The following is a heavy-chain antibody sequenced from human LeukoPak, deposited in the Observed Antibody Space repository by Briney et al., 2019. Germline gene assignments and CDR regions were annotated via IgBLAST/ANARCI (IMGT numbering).Heavy chain of an antibody. CDR3: ARDAVSPYYYDSSGYNNPNKYGMDV. CDR2: FSSSSSTI. J-gene: IGHJ6*02. CDR1: GFTFSSYS. Sequence: PGGSLRLSCAASGFTFSSYSMNWVRQAPGKGLEWVSYFSSSSSTIYYADSVKGRFTISRDNAKNSLYLQMNSLRAEDTAVYYCARDAVSPYYYDSSGYNNPNKYGMDVWGQGTTVTVSS. D-gene: IGHD3-22*01. V-gene: IGHV3-48*01.